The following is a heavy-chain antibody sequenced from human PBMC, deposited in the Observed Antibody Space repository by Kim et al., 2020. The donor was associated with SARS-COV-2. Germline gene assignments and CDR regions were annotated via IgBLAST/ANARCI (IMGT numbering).Heavy chain of an antibody. CDR1: GGSISSYY. CDR3: AGLFLSDSSGYYHYYYYYGMAV. J-gene: IGHJ6*02. CDR2: IYYSGST. D-gene: IGHD3-22*01. V-gene: IGHV4-59*08. Sequence: SETLSLTCTVSGGSISSYYWSWIRQPPGKGLEWIGNIYYSGSTNYNPTLKSRGTISVDTTKNQFSLKLSSVTAAATAMYYCAGLFLSDSSGYYHYYYYYGMAVWGQGTTVTVPS.